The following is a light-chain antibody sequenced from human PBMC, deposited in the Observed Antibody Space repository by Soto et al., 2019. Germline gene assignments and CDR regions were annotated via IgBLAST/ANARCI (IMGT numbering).Light chain of an antibody. CDR2: SNN. CDR1: SSNIGSNT. V-gene: IGLV1-44*01. Sequence: QSVLTQPPSASGTPGQRVTISCSGSSSNIGSNTVNWYQQLPGTAPKLLIYSNNQRPSGVPDRFSGSKSGTSASLAISGLQSEDKADYYCAAWDDSLKGVVFGGGTKLIVL. J-gene: IGLJ2*01. CDR3: AAWDDSLKGVV.